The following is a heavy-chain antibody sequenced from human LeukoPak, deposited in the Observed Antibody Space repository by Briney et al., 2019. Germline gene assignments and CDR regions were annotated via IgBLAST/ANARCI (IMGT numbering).Heavy chain of an antibody. D-gene: IGHD2-2*01. Sequence: PSETLSLTCGVSGYPINNAYYWVWIRQPPGEGLEWIGSLYHPDRTYYNPSLKSRVTVSVDTSRNQSSLRLSFVTAADTAVYYCARQYDSYFYYYLALWGTGTTVTVSS. V-gene: IGHV4-38-2*01. J-gene: IGHJ6*03. CDR1: GYPINNAYY. CDR3: ARQYDSYFYYYLAL. CDR2: LYHPDRT.